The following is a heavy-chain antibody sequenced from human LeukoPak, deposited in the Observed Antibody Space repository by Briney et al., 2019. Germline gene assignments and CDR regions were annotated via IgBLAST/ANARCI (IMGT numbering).Heavy chain of an antibody. Sequence: PGGSLRLSCAASGFTFSGYGIRGGRQAPGKGQEWVSTISGSGETIYYADTVKGRFTISRDNSKYTLYLQMNSLRAEDTAVYYCGQLVRAYYPHFDYWGQGNLVTVSS. CDR1: GFTFSGYG. D-gene: IGHD3-22*01. V-gene: IGHV3-23*01. CDR3: GQLVRAYYPHFDY. CDR2: ISGSGETI. J-gene: IGHJ4*02.